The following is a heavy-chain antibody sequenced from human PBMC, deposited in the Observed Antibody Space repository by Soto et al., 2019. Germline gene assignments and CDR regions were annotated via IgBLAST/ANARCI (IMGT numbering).Heavy chain of an antibody. CDR2: ISYDGSNK. Sequence: QVQLVESGGGVVQPGRSLRLSCAASGFTFSSYGMHWVRQAPGKGLEWVAVISYDGSNKYYADSVKGRFTISRDNSKNTLYLQMNSVRAEDTAVYYCAKDRGYCTNGVCAGYSSSWSFDSWGQGTLVTVSS. CDR3: AKDRGYCTNGVCAGYSSSWSFDS. CDR1: GFTFSSYG. J-gene: IGHJ4*02. V-gene: IGHV3-30*18. D-gene: IGHD2-8*01.